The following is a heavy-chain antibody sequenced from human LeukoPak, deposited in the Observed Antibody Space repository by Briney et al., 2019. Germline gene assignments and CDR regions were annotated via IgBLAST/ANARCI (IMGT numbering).Heavy chain of an antibody. D-gene: IGHD6-19*01. CDR2: LSGSGITT. J-gene: IGHJ4*02. Sequence: GGSLRLSCAASGFTFSNSAMRWVRQAPGKGLEWVSTLSGSGITTYYADSVKGRFTISRDNSKNTLYLQMNTLRAEDSALYYCAKGIYSSGWSYFDYWGQGTLVTVSS. V-gene: IGHV3-23*01. CDR3: AKGIYSSGWSYFDY. CDR1: GFTFSNSA.